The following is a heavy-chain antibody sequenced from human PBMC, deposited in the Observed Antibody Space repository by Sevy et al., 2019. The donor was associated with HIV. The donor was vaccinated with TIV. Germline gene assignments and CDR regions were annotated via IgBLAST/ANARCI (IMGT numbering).Heavy chain of an antibody. CDR2: ISGPGALT. V-gene: IGHV3-23*01. J-gene: IGHJ3*02. D-gene: IGHD4-17*01. Sequence: GGSLRLSCAASGFTFRNYAMSYVRQTPGKGLEWVSSISGPGALTYYADSVKGRFTISRDNSTNTLFLQMNSLRAEDTALYYCARGDEPATDYADYVPNAFDIWGQGTMVTVSS. CDR3: ARGDEPATDYADYVPNAFDI. CDR1: GFTFRNYA.